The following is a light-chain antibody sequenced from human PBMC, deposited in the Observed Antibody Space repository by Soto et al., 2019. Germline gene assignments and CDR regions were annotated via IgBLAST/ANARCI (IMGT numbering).Light chain of an antibody. CDR3: QSYDSSLSDSYV. Sequence: QCVLTQPPAVSGAPGQRVTLSCPGSSSNIGAGYVVHWYQHLPGTAPKLLIYSNINRPSGVPDRFSGSRSDTSASLAITGLQAEDEADYYCQSYDSSLSDSYVFGTGTKVTVL. J-gene: IGLJ1*01. CDR2: SNI. V-gene: IGLV1-40*01. CDR1: SSNIGAGYV.